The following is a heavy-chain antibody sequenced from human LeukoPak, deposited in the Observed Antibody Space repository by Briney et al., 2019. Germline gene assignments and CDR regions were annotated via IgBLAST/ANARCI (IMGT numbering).Heavy chain of an antibody. D-gene: IGHD6-13*01. J-gene: IGHJ4*02. Sequence: KPGGSLRLSCAASGFTFSDYYMSWIRQAPGKGLEWVSYISTTSSFTNYADSVKGRFTISRDNAKNSLYLQMNSLRAEDTAVYLCARDRRSITAAVFMDYWGQGTLVTVSS. CDR1: GFTFSDYY. CDR3: ARDRRSITAAVFMDY. V-gene: IGHV3-11*05. CDR2: ISTTSSFT.